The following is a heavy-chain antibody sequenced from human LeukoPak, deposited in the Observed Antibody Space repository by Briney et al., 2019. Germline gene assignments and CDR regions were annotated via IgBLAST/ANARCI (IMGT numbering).Heavy chain of an antibody. J-gene: IGHJ6*03. CDR1: GGSISSSINY. Sequence: SETLSLTCTVSGGSISSSINYWAWIRQPPGKGLEWIGSIYYSGSAYYEPSLKSRVTISVDTSKNQFSLKLSSVTAADTAVYYCARRLLHYYYMDVWGKGTTVTVSS. CDR2: IYYSGSA. CDR3: ARRLLHYYYMDV. D-gene: IGHD2-21*01. V-gene: IGHV4-39*01.